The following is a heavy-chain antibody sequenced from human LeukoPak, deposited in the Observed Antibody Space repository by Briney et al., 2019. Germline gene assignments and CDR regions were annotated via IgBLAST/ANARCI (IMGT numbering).Heavy chain of an antibody. D-gene: IGHD6-13*01. J-gene: IGHJ5*02. V-gene: IGHV4-4*07. Sequence: PSETLSLTCTVSGGSISSYYWSWIRQPAGKGLEWIGRIYTSGSTNYNPSLKSRVTMPVDTSKNQFSLKLSAVTAADTAVYYCARDAAAGTSQWFDPWGQGTLVTVSS. CDR1: GGSISSYY. CDR3: ARDAAAGTSQWFDP. CDR2: IYTSGST.